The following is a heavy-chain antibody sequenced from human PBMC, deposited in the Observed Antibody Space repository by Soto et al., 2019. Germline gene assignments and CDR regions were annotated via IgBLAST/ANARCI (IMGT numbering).Heavy chain of an antibody. CDR3: ARARFWSGYSAWFDP. D-gene: IGHD3-3*01. V-gene: IGHV4-34*01. Sequence: PSETLSLTCAVYGGSFSGYYWSWIRQPPGKGLEWIGEINHSGSTNYNPSLKSRVTISVDTSKNQFSLKLSSVTAADTAVYYCARARFWSGYSAWFDPWGQGTLVTVSS. CDR2: INHSGST. J-gene: IGHJ5*02. CDR1: GGSFSGYY.